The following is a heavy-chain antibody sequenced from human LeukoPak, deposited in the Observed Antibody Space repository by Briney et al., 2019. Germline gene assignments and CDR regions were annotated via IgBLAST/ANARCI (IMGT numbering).Heavy chain of an antibody. V-gene: IGHV3-23*01. D-gene: IGHD6-19*01. J-gene: IGHJ4*02. CDR2: ISGSGGST. CDR1: GFTFSSYA. CDR3: ANDMWLVSSY. Sequence: PGGSLRLSCAASGFTFSSYAMSWVRQAPGKGLEWVSAISGSGGSTYYADSVKGRFTISRDNSKNTLYLQMNSLRAEDTAVYYFANDMWLVSSYWGQGALVTVSS.